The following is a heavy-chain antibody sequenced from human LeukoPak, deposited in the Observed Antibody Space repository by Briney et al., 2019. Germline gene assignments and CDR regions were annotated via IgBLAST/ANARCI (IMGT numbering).Heavy chain of an antibody. Sequence: GGSLRLSCVASEFTFSSYWMSWVRQAPGRGLEWVANIKQDGREIYYVDSVKGRFTISRDNAKKSLYLQMNGLRAEDTAVYYCARSYSRFDYWGQGTLVTVSS. CDR3: ARSYSRFDY. CDR1: EFTFSSYW. CDR2: IKQDGREI. J-gene: IGHJ4*02. V-gene: IGHV3-7*01. D-gene: IGHD6-13*01.